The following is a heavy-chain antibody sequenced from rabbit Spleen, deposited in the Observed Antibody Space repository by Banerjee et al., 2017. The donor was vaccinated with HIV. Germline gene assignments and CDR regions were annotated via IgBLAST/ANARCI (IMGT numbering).Heavy chain of an antibody. CDR2: IYPDYGTT. D-gene: IGHD7-1*01. J-gene: IGHJ4*01. CDR1: GIDFSDYA. Sequence: EQLEESGGGLVKPEGSLTLTCKASGIDFSDYAISWVRQAPGKGLEWIAYIYPDYGTTDYAGWVNGRFTIASDNAQKTVFLQMTSLTAADTATYFCARDRDAGLPGYGFSRGYFNLWGQGTLVTVS. CDR3: ARDRDAGLPGYGFSRGYFNL. V-gene: IGHV1S47*01.